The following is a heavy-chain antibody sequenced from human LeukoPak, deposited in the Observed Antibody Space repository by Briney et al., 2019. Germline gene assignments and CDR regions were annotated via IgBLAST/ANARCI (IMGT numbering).Heavy chain of an antibody. J-gene: IGHJ4*02. CDR3: AKQLGYCSDGSCYFPY. V-gene: IGHV3-23*01. D-gene: IGHD2-15*01. CDR2: ISNNGGYT. Sequence: GGSLRFSGAAPGFTFSSSAMSWVRQAPGKGLEWVSAISNNGGYTYYADSVQGRFTISRDNSKSTLCLQMNSLRAEDTAVYYCAKQLGYCSDGSCYFPYWGQGTLVTVSS. CDR1: GFTFSSSA.